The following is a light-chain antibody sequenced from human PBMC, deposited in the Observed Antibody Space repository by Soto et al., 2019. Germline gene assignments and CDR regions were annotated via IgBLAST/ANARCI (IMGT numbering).Light chain of an antibody. V-gene: IGLV2-11*01. CDR1: SSDVGGYNY. CDR2: DVS. CDR3: CSYAGSYTWV. J-gene: IGLJ3*02. Sequence: QSALTQPRSVSGSPGQSVTISCAGTSSDVGGYNYVSWYQHHPGKAPKLMIYDVSQRPSGVPDRFSGSKSGNTASLTISGLQAEDEADYSCCSYAGSYTWVFGGGTKVTVL.